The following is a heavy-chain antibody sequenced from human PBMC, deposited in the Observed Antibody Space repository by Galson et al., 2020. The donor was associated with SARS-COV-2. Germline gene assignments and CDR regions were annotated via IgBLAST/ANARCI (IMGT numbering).Heavy chain of an antibody. Sequence: GGSLRLSCAAYGFTFSNYVMHWVRQAPDKGPGWVAVFSSAGRNSFYADSLKGRFTISRDNSKSTLYLQMNSLRAEDTAVYYCARGGGWELPYYFDYWGQGTLVTVSS. CDR2: FSSAGRNS. CDR3: ARGGGWELPYYFDY. J-gene: IGHJ4*02. CDR1: GFTFSNYV. D-gene: IGHD1-26*01. V-gene: IGHV3-30*04.